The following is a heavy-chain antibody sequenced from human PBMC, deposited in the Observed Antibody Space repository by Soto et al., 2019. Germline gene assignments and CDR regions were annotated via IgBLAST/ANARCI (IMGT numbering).Heavy chain of an antibody. CDR2: ISGSGGST. Sequence: GGSLRLSCAASGFTVSSNYMSWVRQAPGKGLEWVSAISGSGGSTYYADSVKGRFTISRDNSKNTLYLQMNSLRAEDTAVYYCAKLPYYYDSSGYEYWGQGTLVTVSS. D-gene: IGHD3-22*01. V-gene: IGHV3-23*01. J-gene: IGHJ4*02. CDR3: AKLPYYYDSSGYEY. CDR1: GFTVSSNY.